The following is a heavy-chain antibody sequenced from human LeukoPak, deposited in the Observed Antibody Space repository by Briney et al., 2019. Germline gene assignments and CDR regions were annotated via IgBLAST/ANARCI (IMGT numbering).Heavy chain of an antibody. D-gene: IGHD2-2*02. CDR1: GGSISSSSYY. CDR2: IYYSGST. V-gene: IGHV4-39*01. CDR3: ASVRVVPAAIRLYWFDP. Sequence: SESLSLTCTVPGGSISSSSYYSGWIRQPPGKGLEWIGSIYYSGSTYYNPSLKSRVTISVDTSKNQFSLKLSSVTAADTAVYYCASVRVVPAAIRLYWFDPWGQGTLVTVSS. J-gene: IGHJ5*02.